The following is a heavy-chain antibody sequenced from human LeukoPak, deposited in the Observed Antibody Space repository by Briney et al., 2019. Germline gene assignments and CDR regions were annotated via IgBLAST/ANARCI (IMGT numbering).Heavy chain of an antibody. CDR3: AKDRSMGAYCGGDCHDGPFDY. CDR2: ISYDGSNK. Sequence: PGRSLRLSCAASGFTFSSYGMHWVRQAPGKGLEWVAVISYDGSNKYYADSVKGRFTISRDNSKNTLYLQMNSLRAEDTAVYYCAKDRSMGAYCGGDCHDGPFDYWGQGTLVTVSS. J-gene: IGHJ4*02. CDR1: GFTFSSYG. D-gene: IGHD2-21*02. V-gene: IGHV3-30*18.